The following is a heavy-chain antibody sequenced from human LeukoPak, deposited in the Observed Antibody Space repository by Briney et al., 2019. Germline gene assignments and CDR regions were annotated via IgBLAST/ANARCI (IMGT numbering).Heavy chain of an antibody. CDR1: GYTFTGYY. D-gene: IGHD6-19*01. CDR2: INPNSGGT. Sequence: SVKVSCKASGYTFTGYYMHWVRQAPGQGLEWMGWINPNSGGTNYAQKLQGRVTMTRDTSISTAYMELSRLRSDDTAVYYCAREGIAVAGSRWFDPWGQGTLVTVSS. V-gene: IGHV1-2*02. J-gene: IGHJ5*02. CDR3: AREGIAVAGSRWFDP.